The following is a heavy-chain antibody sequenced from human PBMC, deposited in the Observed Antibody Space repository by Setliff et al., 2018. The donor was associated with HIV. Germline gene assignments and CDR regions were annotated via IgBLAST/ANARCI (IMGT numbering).Heavy chain of an antibody. V-gene: IGHV4-39*07. J-gene: IGHJ4*02. D-gene: IGHD6-19*01. CDR2: IYYSGST. CDR1: GGSISSSSYY. CDR3: ASTGYSSGWSFDY. Sequence: SETLSLTCTVSGGSISSSSYYWGWIRQPPGKGLEWIGSIYYSGSTYYNPSLKSRVTISVDTSKNQFSLKLSSVTAADTAVYYCASTGYSSGWSFDYWGQGTRVTVSS.